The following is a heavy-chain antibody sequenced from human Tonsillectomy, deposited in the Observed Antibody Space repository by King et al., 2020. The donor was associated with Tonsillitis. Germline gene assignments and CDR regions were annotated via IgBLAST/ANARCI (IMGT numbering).Heavy chain of an antibody. Sequence: QLQESGPGLVKPSETLSLTCTVSGGSISSSSYYWGWIRQPPGKGLEWIGSIYYSGSTYFNPSLKSRVTISVDTSKNQCSLKLSSVTAADTAVYYCARSGSVVPFDYWGQGTLVTVSS. V-gene: IGHV4-39*01. CDR3: ARSGSVVPFDY. D-gene: IGHD2-2*01. CDR1: GGSISSSSYY. J-gene: IGHJ4*02. CDR2: IYYSGST.